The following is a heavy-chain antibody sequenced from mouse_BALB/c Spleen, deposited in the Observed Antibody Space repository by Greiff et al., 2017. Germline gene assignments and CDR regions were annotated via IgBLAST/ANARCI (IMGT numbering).Heavy chain of an antibody. V-gene: IGHV2-9*02. CDR1: GFSLTSYG. J-gene: IGHJ4*01. CDR2: IWAGGST. Sequence: VKLVESGPGLVAPSQSLSITCTVSGFSLTSYGVHWVRQPPGKGLEWLGVIWAGGSTNYNSALMSRLSISKDNSKSQVFLKMNSLQTDDTAMYYCAGMVTTKDYYAMDYWGQGTSVTVSS. CDR3: AGMVTTKDYYAMDY. D-gene: IGHD2-2*01.